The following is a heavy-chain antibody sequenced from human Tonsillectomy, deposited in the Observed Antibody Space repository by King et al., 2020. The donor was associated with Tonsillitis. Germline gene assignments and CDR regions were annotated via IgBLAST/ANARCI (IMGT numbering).Heavy chain of an antibody. J-gene: IGHJ4*02. CDR1: GYTFTSYG. Sequence: QLVQSGAEVKKPGASVKVSCKASGYTFTSYGISWVRQAPGQGLEWMGWISAYNGNTNYAQKLQGRVTMTTDTSTSTAYMELRSLSSDDTAVYYCARGGGDIVVVPAAKLYPHFDYWGQGTLVTVSS. D-gene: IGHD2-2*01. V-gene: IGHV1-18*01. CDR2: ISAYNGNT. CDR3: ARGGGDIVVVPAAKLYPHFDY.